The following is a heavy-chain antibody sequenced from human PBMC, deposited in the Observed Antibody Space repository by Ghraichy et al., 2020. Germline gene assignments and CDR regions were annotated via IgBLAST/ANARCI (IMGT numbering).Heavy chain of an antibody. CDR3: ASMVRGVPRLGGMDV. CDR1: GGSFSGYY. J-gene: IGHJ6*02. Sequence: LETLSLTCAVYGGSFSGYYWSWIRQPPGKGLEWIGEINHSGSTNYNPSLKSRVTISVDTSKNQFSLKLSSVTAADTAVYYCASMVRGVPRLGGMDVWGQGTTVTVSS. D-gene: IGHD3-10*01. V-gene: IGHV4-34*01. CDR2: INHSGST.